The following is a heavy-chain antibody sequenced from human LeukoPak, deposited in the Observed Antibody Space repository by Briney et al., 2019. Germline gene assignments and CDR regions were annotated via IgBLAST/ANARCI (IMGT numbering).Heavy chain of an antibody. CDR1: GGSISSGDYY. CDR2: IYYSGST. Sequence: SQTLSLTCTVSGGSISSGDYYWSWIRQPPGKGLEWIGYIYYSGSTYYNPSLKSRVTISVDPSKNQFSLKLSSVTAADTAVYYCARDPGYYDSSGSFFDYWGQGTLVTVSS. V-gene: IGHV4-30-4*01. CDR3: ARDPGYYDSSGSFFDY. D-gene: IGHD3-22*01. J-gene: IGHJ4*02.